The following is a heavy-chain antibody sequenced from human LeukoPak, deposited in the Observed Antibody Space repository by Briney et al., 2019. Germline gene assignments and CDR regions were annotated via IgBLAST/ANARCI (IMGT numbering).Heavy chain of an antibody. CDR3: ARETEMYYNFWSGSYIEIYYYYMDV. CDR2: IIPILGIA. D-gene: IGHD3-3*01. Sequence: ASVKLSCKASGGTFSSYTISWVRQAPGQGLEWMGRIIPILGIANYAQKFQGRVTITADKSTSTAYMELSSLRSEDTAVYYCARETEMYYNFWSGSYIEIYYYYMDVWGKGTTVTVSS. CDR1: GGTFSSYT. V-gene: IGHV1-69*04. J-gene: IGHJ6*03.